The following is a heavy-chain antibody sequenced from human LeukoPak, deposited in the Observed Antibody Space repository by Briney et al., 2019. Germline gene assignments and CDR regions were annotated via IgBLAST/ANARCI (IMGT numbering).Heavy chain of an antibody. CDR3: ARGIAAAVSFDY. D-gene: IGHD6-13*01. Sequence: ASVKVSCKASGYTFTSYYMHWVRQAPGQGLERMGIINPSGGSTSYAQKFQGRVTMARDTSTSTVYMELSSLRSEDTAVYYCARGIAAAVSFDYWGQGTLVTVSS. J-gene: IGHJ4*02. V-gene: IGHV1-46*01. CDR1: GYTFTSYY. CDR2: INPSGGST.